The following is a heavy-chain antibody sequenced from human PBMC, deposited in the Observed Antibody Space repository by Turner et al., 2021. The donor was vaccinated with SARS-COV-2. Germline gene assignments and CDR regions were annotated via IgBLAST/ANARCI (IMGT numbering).Heavy chain of an antibody. CDR3: AKGRNWFDP. V-gene: IGHV4-59*11. J-gene: IGHJ5*01. CDR1: GGSIINHY. Sequence: QVPLQESRPGLVKPSETLSLTCSVSGGSIINHYWTWIRQSPGKGLEWIGYIYSTGTTKYNPAFKGRVRFSVDTSKNQFSLSLTSVTAADTAVYYCAKGRNWFDPWGQGSLVTASS. CDR2: IYSTGTT.